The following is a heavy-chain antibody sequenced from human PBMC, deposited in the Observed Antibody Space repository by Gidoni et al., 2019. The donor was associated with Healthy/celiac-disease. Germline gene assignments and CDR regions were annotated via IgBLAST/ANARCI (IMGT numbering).Heavy chain of an antibody. CDR3: ARGRAFGWLVTDNNFDY. D-gene: IGHD6-19*01. V-gene: IGHV1-18*01. CDR2: ISAYNGNT. J-gene: IGHJ4*02. Sequence: VQLVQSGAEVKKPGASVKVSCKASCYTFTSNGISWVRQAPGQGLEWMGWISAYNGNTNYAQKLQGRVTMTTDTATSTAYMELRSLRSDDTAGYYCARGRAFGWLVTDNNFDYWGQGTLVTVSS. CDR1: CYTFTSNG.